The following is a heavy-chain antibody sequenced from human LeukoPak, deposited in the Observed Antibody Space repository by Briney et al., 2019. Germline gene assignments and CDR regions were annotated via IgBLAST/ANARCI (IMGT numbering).Heavy chain of an antibody. CDR1: GFAFNYAW. D-gene: IGHD2-15*01. CDR3: ARVHGGYPFDQ. V-gene: IGHV3-48*01. J-gene: IGHJ4*02. Sequence: PGGSLRLSCAASGFAFNYAWVSWVRQAPGKGLEWISFISSVSSTIFYADSVKGRFNISRDNVKNSLYLQMNGLRAEDTAVYYCARVHGGYPFDQWGQGTLVTVSS. CDR2: ISSVSSTI.